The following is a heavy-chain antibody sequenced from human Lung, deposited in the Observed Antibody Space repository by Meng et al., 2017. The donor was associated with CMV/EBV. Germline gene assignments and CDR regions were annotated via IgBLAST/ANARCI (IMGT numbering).Heavy chain of an antibody. CDR3: TRDWRNAFDI. CDR2: IRFDGTGI. Sequence: ESXKISCAASGFTFGSYWMHWVRQAPGRGLVWVSRIRFDGTGIGYADSVRGRFTISRDNAKTTVYVEMNSLRDEDTAVYYCTRDWRNAFDIWGQGTMVTVSS. J-gene: IGHJ3*02. V-gene: IGHV3-74*01. CDR1: GFTFGSYW.